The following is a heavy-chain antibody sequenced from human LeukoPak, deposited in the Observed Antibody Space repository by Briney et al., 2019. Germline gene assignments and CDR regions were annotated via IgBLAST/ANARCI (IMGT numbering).Heavy chain of an antibody. D-gene: IGHD3-16*01. V-gene: IGHV3-48*03. CDR3: AGEGSFYAYGMDV. Sequence: GGSLRLSCAASGFTFSSYEMNWVRQAPGKGLEWVSYISSSGSTIYYADSVKGRFTISRDNAKNSLYLQMNSLRAEDTAVYYCAGEGSFYAYGMDVWGQGTTVTVSS. CDR2: ISSSGSTI. CDR1: GFTFSSYE. J-gene: IGHJ6*02.